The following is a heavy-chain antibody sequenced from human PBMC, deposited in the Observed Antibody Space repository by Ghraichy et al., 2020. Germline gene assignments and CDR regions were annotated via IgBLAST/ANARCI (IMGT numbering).Heavy chain of an antibody. V-gene: IGHV4-34*01. J-gene: IGHJ6*02. CDR3: ARGGPPGYCSSTSCNTGYYYYGMDV. CDR2: INHSGST. D-gene: IGHD2-2*02. CDR1: GGSFSGYY. Sequence: ESLNISCAVYGGSFSGYYWSWIRQPPGKGLEWIGEINHSGSTNYNPSHKSRVTISVDTSKNQFSLKLSSVTTADTAVYYCARGGPPGYCSSTSCNTGYYYYGMDVWGQGTTVTVSS.